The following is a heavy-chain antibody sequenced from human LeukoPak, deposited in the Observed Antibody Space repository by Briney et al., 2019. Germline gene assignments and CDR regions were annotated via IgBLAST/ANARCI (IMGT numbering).Heavy chain of an antibody. CDR2: FSSSGNNI. CDR3: ARDWAGGPHDH. CDR1: GFTFSDYY. J-gene: IGHJ4*02. V-gene: IGHV3-11*04. Sequence: GGSLRLSCAASGFTFSDYYMSWIRQAPGKGLEWVSYFSSSGNNIYYADSVKGRFTISRDNAKNSLYLQMSSLRVEDTAVYYCARDWAGGPHDHWGQGTLVTVSS. D-gene: IGHD3-10*01.